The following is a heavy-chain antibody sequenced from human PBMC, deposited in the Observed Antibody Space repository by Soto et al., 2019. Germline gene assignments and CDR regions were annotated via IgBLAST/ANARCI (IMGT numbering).Heavy chain of an antibody. CDR1: GFTFSSYA. V-gene: IGHV3-23*01. CDR3: AKGLPTPSRIAVAVDYFDY. Sequence: PGGSLRLSCAASGFTFSSYAMSWVRQAPGKGLEWVSAISGSGGSTYYADSVKGRFTISRDNSKNTLYLQMNSLRAEDTAVYYCAKGLPTPSRIAVAVDYFDYWGQGTLVTVSS. J-gene: IGHJ4*02. CDR2: ISGSGGST. D-gene: IGHD6-19*01.